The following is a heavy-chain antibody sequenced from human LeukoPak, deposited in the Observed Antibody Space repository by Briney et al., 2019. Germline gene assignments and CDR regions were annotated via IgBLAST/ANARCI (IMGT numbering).Heavy chain of an antibody. D-gene: IGHD3-3*01. CDR3: ARERRDFWSGYYLDY. V-gene: IGHV4-4*02. Sequence: SETLSLTCVVSGDSISSSNWWSWVRQPPGKGLEWIGEIYHSGSTNYNPSLKSRVTISVDKSKNQFSLNLSSVTAADTAVYYCARERRDFWSGYYLDYWGQGTLVTVSS. CDR2: IYHSGST. J-gene: IGHJ4*02. CDR1: GDSISSSNW.